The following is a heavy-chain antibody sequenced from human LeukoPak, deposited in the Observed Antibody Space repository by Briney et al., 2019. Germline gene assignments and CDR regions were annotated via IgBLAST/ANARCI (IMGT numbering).Heavy chain of an antibody. CDR2: INHSGST. J-gene: IGHJ3*02. D-gene: IGHD2-2*01. CDR3: ARVPLYYARAGGAFDI. CDR1: GGSISSNSYY. Sequence: SETLSLTCTVSGGSISSNSYYWSWIRQPPGKGLEWIGEINHSGSTNYNPSLKSRVTISVDTSKNQFSLKLSSVTAADTAVYYCARVPLYYARAGGAFDIWGQGTMVTVSS. V-gene: IGHV4-39*07.